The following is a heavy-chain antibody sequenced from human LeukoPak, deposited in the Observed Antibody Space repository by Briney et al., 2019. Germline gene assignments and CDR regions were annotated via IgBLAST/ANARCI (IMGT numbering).Heavy chain of an antibody. V-gene: IGHV4-59*08. D-gene: IGHD6-19*01. CDR2: IYYSGST. J-gene: IGHJ5*02. CDR1: GGSISSYY. Sequence: PSETLSLTCTVSGGSISSYYWSWIRQPPGKGLEWIGYIYYSGSTNYNPSLKSRVTISVDTSKNQFSLKLSSVTAADTAVYYCARQGNSGWYGLRFDPWGQGTLVTVSS. CDR3: ARQGNSGWYGLRFDP.